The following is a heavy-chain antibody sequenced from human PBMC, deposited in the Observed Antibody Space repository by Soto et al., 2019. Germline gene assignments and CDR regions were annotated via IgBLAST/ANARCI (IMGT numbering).Heavy chain of an antibody. D-gene: IGHD4-17*01. J-gene: IGHJ4*02. V-gene: IGHV4-59*08. CDR2: IYYSGST. CDR1: GGSISSYY. Sequence: QVQLQESGPGLVKPSETLSLTCTVSGGSISSYYWSWIRQPPGKGLEWIGYIYYSGSTNYNPPLKSRVTISVDTSKNQLSLKLSSVTAADTAVYYCARRYGYYFDYWGQGTLVTVSS. CDR3: ARRYGYYFDY.